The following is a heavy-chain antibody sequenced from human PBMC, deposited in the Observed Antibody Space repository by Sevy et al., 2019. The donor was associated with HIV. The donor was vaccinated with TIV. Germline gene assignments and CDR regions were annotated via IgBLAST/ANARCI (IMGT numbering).Heavy chain of an antibody. CDR2: MTMYSGSE. J-gene: IGHJ1*01. Sequence: GGSLRLSCTASGLILRDRAMHWVRQTPGKDLEWVSGMTMYSGSEDYADFVKGRFTISRDNAKNSLNLQMDSLTLEDTALYYCVIEIESGGANFWGQGTLVTVSS. CDR3: VIEIESGGANF. D-gene: IGHD2-21*01. V-gene: IGHV3-9*01. CDR1: GLILRDRA.